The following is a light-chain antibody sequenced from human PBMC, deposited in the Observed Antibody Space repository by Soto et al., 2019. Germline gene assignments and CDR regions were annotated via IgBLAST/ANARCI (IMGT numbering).Light chain of an antibody. CDR1: QSVGSS. V-gene: IGKV3-15*01. CDR3: QHHFNWPPFA. Sequence: IVMTQSPATLSVSPGERATLSFRASQSVGSSLAWYQQKPGQAPRLLIYHASTRTTAVPARFSGSGSGTEFTLTISSLQSEDFAVYYCQHHFNWPPFAFGPGTKLEI. CDR2: HAS. J-gene: IGKJ2*01.